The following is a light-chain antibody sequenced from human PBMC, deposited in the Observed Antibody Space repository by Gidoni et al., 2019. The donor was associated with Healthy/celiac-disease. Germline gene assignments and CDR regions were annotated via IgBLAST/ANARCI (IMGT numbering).Light chain of an antibody. CDR2: AAS. J-gene: IGKJ3*01. CDR1: QSISSY. Sequence: DIQMTQSQSSLSASVGDRVTITCRASQSISSYLNWYQQKPGKDPKLLIYAASSLQSGVPSRFSGRGSGTDFTRTISSLQPEDFATYYCQQSYSTLSFGPGTKVDIK. CDR3: QQSYSTLS. V-gene: IGKV1-39*01.